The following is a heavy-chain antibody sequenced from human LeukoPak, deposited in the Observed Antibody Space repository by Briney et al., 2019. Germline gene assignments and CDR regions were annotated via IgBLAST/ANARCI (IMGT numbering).Heavy chain of an antibody. J-gene: IGHJ4*02. CDR1: GYSFTSYW. Sequence: GESLKISCKGSGYSFTSYWIGWVRQMPGKGLEWMGIIYPGDSDTRYSPSFQGQITISADKSISTAYLQWSSLKASDTAMYYCARGRLIMVRGVIPSYFDYWGQGTLVTVSS. V-gene: IGHV5-51*01. CDR2: IYPGDSDT. D-gene: IGHD3-10*01. CDR3: ARGRLIMVRGVIPSYFDY.